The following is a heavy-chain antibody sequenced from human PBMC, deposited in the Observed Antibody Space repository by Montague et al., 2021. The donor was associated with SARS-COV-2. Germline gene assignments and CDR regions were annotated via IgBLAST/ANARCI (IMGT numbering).Heavy chain of an antibody. CDR1: GESYNPWGQSFNNYH. V-gene: IGHV4-34*12. CDR2: IKRGDT. D-gene: IGHD2-8*02. CDR3: ARRPAPLLHLYWSQRYFDYYGLDV. J-gene: IGHJ6*02. Sequence: SETRSLTCAVYGESYNPWGQSFNNYHWGWIRQSQGKGLEWIGGIKRGDTKYNPSLGSRVTISADTAKKQFSLMLTSVTAADTAVYYCARRPAPLLHLYWSQRYFDYYGLDVWGQGTAVIVS.